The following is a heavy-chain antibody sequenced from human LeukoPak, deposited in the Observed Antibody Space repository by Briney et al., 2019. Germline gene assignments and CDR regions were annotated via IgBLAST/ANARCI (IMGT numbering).Heavy chain of an antibody. CDR1: RFSFSNSW. CDR3: AKNLFPGHAYDWFDP. CDR2: IRGDGGDT. V-gene: IGHV3-74*01. Sequence: GGSLRLSCAASRFSFSNSWMHWVHQTPGKGLEWVSSIRGDGGDTTYADSVKGRFTISRDNAKNTLYLQMNSLRAEDTAVYYCAKNLFPGHAYDWFDPWGQGTLVTVSS. J-gene: IGHJ5*02. D-gene: IGHD2-21*01.